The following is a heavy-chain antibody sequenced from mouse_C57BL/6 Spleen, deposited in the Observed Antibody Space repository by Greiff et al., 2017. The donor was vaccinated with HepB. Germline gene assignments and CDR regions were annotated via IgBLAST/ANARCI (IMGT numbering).Heavy chain of an antibody. CDR2: ISYDGSN. Sequence: EVHLVESGPGLVKPSQSLSLTCSVTGYSITSGYYWNWIRQFPGNKLEWMGYISYDGSNNYNPSLKNRISITRDTSKNQFFLKLNSVTTEDTATYYCAIITTVVATEDYFDYWGQGTTLTVSS. CDR3: AIITTVVATEDYFDY. J-gene: IGHJ2*01. D-gene: IGHD1-1*01. V-gene: IGHV3-6*01. CDR1: GYSITSGYY.